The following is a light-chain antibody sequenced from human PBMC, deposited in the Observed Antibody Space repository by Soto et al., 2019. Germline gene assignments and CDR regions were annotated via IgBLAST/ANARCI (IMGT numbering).Light chain of an antibody. CDR2: DAS. V-gene: IGKV3-11*01. CDR3: PHRSNWPLT. Sequence: EIVLTQSPATLSLSPGERATLSCRASQSVSSYLAWYQQKPGQAPRLLIYDASNRATGIPARFSGSGSGTDFTLTISSLEPEDFAVYYCPHRSNWPLTLGGGTKV. J-gene: IGKJ4*01. CDR1: QSVSSY.